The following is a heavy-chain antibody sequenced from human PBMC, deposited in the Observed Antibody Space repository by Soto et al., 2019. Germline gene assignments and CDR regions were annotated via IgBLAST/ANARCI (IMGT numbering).Heavy chain of an antibody. D-gene: IGHD1-26*01. Sequence: PGEFLKISCKGSGYRFTNYWITWVRQMPGKGLEWMGRIDPSDSYTNYSPSFQGHVTISADKSISTAYLQWSSLKASDTAMYYCARGTYSGSYGTYYWGQGTLVTVSS. CDR3: ARGTYSGSYGTYY. V-gene: IGHV5-10-1*01. CDR1: GYRFTNYW. CDR2: IDPSDSYT. J-gene: IGHJ4*02.